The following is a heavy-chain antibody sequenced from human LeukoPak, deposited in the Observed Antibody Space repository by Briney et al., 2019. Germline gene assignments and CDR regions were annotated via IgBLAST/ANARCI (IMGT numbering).Heavy chain of an antibody. CDR2: INPNSGGT. CDR3: ARDYYGSGSYYP. CDR1: GYTFTGYY. V-gene: IGHV1-2*02. J-gene: IGHJ5*02. Sequence: ASVKVSCKASGYTFTGYYMHWVRQAPGQGLEWMGWINPNSGGTNYAQKFQGRVTMTRDTSISTACMELSRLRSDDTAVYYCARDYYGSGSYYPWGQGTLVTVSS. D-gene: IGHD3-10*01.